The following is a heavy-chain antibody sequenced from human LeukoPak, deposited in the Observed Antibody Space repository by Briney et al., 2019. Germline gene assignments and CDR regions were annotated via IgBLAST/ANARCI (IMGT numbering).Heavy chain of an antibody. CDR1: RFTSNSYA. CDR3: AKDLRERDQYCGGGSCYYDY. V-gene: IGHV3-23*01. CDR2: ISSSGSST. J-gene: IGHJ4*02. D-gene: IGHD2-15*01. Sequence: GGSLRLSCAASRFTSNSYAMSWVRQAPGKGLEWVSGISSSGSSTYYADSVKGRFTISRDNSKDTLYLQMNSLRAEDTAVYYCAKDLRERDQYCGGGSCYYDYWGQGTLVTVSS.